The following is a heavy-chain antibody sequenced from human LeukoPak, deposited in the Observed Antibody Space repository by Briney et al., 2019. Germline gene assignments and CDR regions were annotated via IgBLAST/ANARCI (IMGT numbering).Heavy chain of an antibody. CDR1: GFTFSSYG. V-gene: IGHV3-30*18. CDR2: ISYDGSNK. CDR3: AKGTPLSGWELDY. Sequence: PGGSLRLSCAASGFTFSSYGMHWVRQAPGKGLEWVAVISYDGSNKYYADSVKGRFTISRDNSKNTLYLQMNSLRAEDTAVYYCAKGTPLSGWELDYWGQGTLVTVSS. J-gene: IGHJ4*02. D-gene: IGHD1-26*01.